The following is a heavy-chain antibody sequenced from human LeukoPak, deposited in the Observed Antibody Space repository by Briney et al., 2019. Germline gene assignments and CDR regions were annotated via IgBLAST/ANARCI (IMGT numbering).Heavy chain of an antibody. CDR1: GFSFRSYG. V-gene: IGHV3-33*01. CDR3: ARMVKYSSSWYSDH. CDR2: IWYDGSNK. J-gene: IGHJ4*02. D-gene: IGHD6-13*01. Sequence: GSLRVSCAASGFSFRSYGMHWVRQAPGKGLEWVAVIWYDGSNKYYADSVKGRFTISRDNSKNTLYLQMNSLRAEDTAVYYCARMVKYSSSWYSDHWGQGILVTVSS.